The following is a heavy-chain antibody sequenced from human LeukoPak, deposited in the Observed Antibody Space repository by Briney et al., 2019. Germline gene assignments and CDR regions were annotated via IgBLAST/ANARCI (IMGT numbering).Heavy chain of an antibody. J-gene: IGHJ6*02. CDR2: IKTDGSEK. CDR1: GFTFSNYW. V-gene: IGHV3-7*01. Sequence: GGSLRLSCEGSGFTFSNYWMGWVRQAPGKGLQWVANIKTDGSEKYYVDSVKGRFTISRDDAKDSLYLQMNSLRTEDTAVYYCTKVQDYFGSADYYYTMDVWGQGTTVIVSS. D-gene: IGHD3-10*01. CDR3: TKVQDYFGSADYYYTMDV.